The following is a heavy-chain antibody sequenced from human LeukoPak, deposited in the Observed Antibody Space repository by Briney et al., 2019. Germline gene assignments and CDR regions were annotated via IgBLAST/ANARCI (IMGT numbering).Heavy chain of an antibody. CDR1: GYTFISYG. Sequence: ASVKVACKASGYTFISYGFSWVRQAPGQGLGWMGWISAYNGNTSYAQKLQGSVTMTTDTSTSTAYMEMRSLRSDDTAVYYCARAQYCSSTSCYNSEYCQHWGQGTLVTVSS. CDR2: ISAYNGNT. CDR3: ARAQYCSSTSCYNSEYCQH. D-gene: IGHD2-2*02. V-gene: IGHV1-18*01. J-gene: IGHJ1*01.